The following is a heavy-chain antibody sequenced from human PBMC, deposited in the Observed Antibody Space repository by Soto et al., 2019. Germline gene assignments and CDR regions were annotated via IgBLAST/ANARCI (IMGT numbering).Heavy chain of an antibody. D-gene: IGHD3-22*01. CDR1: GGTFSSYA. CDR3: ARDPRGDYYDSSGFDAFDI. J-gene: IGHJ3*02. V-gene: IGHV1-69*13. CDR2: IIPIFGTA. Sequence: SVKVSCKASGGTFSSYAISWVRQAPGQGLEWMGGIIPIFGTANYAQKFQGRVTITADESTSTAYMELSSLRSEDTAVYYCARDPRGDYYDSSGFDAFDIWGQGTMVTVSS.